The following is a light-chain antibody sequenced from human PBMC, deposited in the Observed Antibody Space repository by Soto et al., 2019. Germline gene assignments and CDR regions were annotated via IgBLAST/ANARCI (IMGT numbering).Light chain of an antibody. CDR3: QQRSNWPLT. Sequence: EIVLTQSPATLSLSPGERATLSCRASQSVSSYLAWYQQKPGQAPRLLIYDASNRATGIPARFSGSGSGTDCTLTISSLEPEDFAVYYCQQRSNWPLTLGGGTKVDI. CDR1: QSVSSY. CDR2: DAS. J-gene: IGKJ4*01. V-gene: IGKV3-11*01.